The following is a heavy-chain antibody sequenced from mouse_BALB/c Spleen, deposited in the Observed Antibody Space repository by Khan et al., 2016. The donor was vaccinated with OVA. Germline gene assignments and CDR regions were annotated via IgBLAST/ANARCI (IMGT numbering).Heavy chain of an antibody. V-gene: IGHV1-7*01. CDR3: ARRGRRWDFDD. D-gene: IGHD1-1*01. CDR2: INPSTGYT. CDR1: GYTFINYW. J-gene: IGHJ2*01. Sequence: LQQSGAELAKPGASVKMSCKASGYTFINYWILWIKQRPGQGLEWIGYINPSTGYTEYNQNFKDKATLTADISSSTAYMQLSSLTSEDSAVYYCARRGRRWDFDDWGQGTTLTVSS.